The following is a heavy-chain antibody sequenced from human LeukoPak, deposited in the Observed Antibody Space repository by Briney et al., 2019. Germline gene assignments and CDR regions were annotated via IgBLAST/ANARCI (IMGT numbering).Heavy chain of an antibody. V-gene: IGHV1-18*01. CDR2: ISAYNGNT. J-gene: IGHJ4*02. Sequence: ASVKVSCKASGYTFTSYGISWVRQAPGQGLEWMGWISAYNGNTNYAQKLQGRVTMATDTSTSTAYMELRSLRSDDTAVYYCAREMATAMGYYFYYWGQGTLVTVSS. CDR3: AREMATAMGYYFYY. D-gene: IGHD5-18*01. CDR1: GYTFTSYG.